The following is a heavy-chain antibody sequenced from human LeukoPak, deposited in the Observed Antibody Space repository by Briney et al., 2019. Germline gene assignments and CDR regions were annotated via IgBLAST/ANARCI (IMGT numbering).Heavy chain of an antibody. J-gene: IGHJ1*01. CDR3: ARGYSSWNP. CDR2: IYYSGST. Sequence: SETLSLTCTVSGGSISIYYRSWIRQPPGKGLEWIGYIYYSGSTNYNPSLKSRVTISVDTSKNRFSLKLSSVTAADTAVYYCARGYSSWNPWGQGTLVTVSS. V-gene: IGHV4-59*01. D-gene: IGHD6-13*01. CDR1: GGSISIYY.